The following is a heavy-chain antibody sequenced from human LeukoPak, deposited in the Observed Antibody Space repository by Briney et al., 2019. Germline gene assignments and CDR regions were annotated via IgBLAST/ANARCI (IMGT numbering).Heavy chain of an antibody. CDR1: GFTVSSNY. J-gene: IGHJ4*02. CDR3: ARTSIDYYYDSSGYYLDY. CDR2: IYSGGST. D-gene: IGHD3-22*01. V-gene: IGHV3-53*01. Sequence: PGGSLRLSCAASGFTVSSNYMSWVRQAPGKGLEWVSVIYSGGSTYYADSVKGRFTISRDNSKNTLYLQMSSLRAEDTAVYYCARTSIDYYYDSSGYYLDYWGQGTLVTVSS.